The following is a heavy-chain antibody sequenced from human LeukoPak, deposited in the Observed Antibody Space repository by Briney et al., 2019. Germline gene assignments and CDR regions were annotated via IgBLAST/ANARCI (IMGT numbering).Heavy chain of an antibody. V-gene: IGHV3-48*03. CDR2: ISSSDSTI. CDR3: AREMDYYDSRPIDY. D-gene: IGHD3-22*01. J-gene: IGHJ4*02. Sequence: GGSLRLSCAASGFTFSAYEMNWVRQAPGKGLEWVSYISSSDSTIYYADSVKGRFTISRDNAKNSLYLQMNSLRAEDTAVYYCAREMDYYDSRPIDYWGQGTLVTVSS. CDR1: GFTFSAYE.